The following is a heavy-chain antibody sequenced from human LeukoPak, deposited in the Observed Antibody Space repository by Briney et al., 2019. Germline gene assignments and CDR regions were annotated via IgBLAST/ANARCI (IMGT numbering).Heavy chain of an antibody. CDR3: ARDRVTMVRQKGGCFDY. V-gene: IGHV3-30*02. J-gene: IGHJ4*02. D-gene: IGHD3-10*01. Sequence: PGGSLRLSCAASGLIFINYGMHWVRQAPGKGLEWVAFIQNDVVTKYYADSVNGRFTISRVNSRDTLYLQMNSLRVEDTAVYYCARDRVTMVRQKGGCFDYWGQGTLVTVSS. CDR1: GLIFINYG. CDR2: IQNDVVTK.